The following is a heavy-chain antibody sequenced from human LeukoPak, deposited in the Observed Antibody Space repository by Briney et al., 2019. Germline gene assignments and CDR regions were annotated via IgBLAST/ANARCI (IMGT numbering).Heavy chain of an antibody. J-gene: IGHJ5*02. D-gene: IGHD5-12*01. V-gene: IGHV6-1*01. CDR2: TYYRSKWYN. CDR1: GDSVSSNSAA. Sequence: SQTLSLTCAISGDSVSSNSAAWNWIRQSPSRGLEWLGRTYYRSKWYNDYAVSVKSRITIDPDTSKNQFSLQLNSVTPEDTAVYYCARDRESGYDLVNWFDPWGQGTLVTVSS. CDR3: ARDRESGYDLVNWFDP.